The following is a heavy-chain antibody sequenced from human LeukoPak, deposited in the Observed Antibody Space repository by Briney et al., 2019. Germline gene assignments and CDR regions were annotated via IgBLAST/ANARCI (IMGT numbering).Heavy chain of an antibody. Sequence: GGSLRLSCAASGFTFSSYGMHWVRQAPGKGLEWVAVIWHDGSNKYYADSVKGRFTISRENYKDTLYLQMYRLRAEDMAVNYCARDGTYYYDRPSGYFDYWGQGTLVTVSS. D-gene: IGHD3-22*01. CDR3: ARDGTYYYDRPSGYFDY. J-gene: IGHJ4*02. V-gene: IGHV3-33*01. CDR1: GFTFSSYG. CDR2: IWHDGSNK.